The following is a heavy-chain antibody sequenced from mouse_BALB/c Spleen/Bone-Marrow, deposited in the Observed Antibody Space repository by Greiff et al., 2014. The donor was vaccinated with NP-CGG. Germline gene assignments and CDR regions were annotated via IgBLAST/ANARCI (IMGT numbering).Heavy chain of an antibody. CDR2: IHYSGVT. J-gene: IGHJ4*01. D-gene: IGHD4-1*01. Sequence: QSGPDLVKPSQSLSLTCTVTGYSITSYYSWHWIRQFPGNKLEWMGYIHYSGVTDYNPSLKSRSSITRDTSNNQFFLQLNSVTTEDTATYYCSRFAGTPYTMDYWGQGTSVTVSS. CDR3: SRFAGTPYTMDY. CDR1: GYSITSYYS. V-gene: IGHV3-1*02.